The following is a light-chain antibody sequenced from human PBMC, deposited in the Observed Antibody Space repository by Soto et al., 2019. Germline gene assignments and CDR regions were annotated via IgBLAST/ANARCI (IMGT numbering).Light chain of an antibody. J-gene: IGKJ1*01. V-gene: IGKV1-5*01. Sequence: DIQMTQSPSTLSASVGDRVTITCRASQSISSWLAWYQQKPGKAPKLLIYDASTLQSGVPSRFSGSGSGTEFTLTISRLQPDDFAAYYCQQYNVYSPTVGQGTKVDIK. CDR2: DAS. CDR1: QSISSW. CDR3: QQYNVYSPT.